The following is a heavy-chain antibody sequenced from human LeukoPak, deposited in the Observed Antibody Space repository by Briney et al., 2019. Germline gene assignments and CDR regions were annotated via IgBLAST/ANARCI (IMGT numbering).Heavy chain of an antibody. CDR1: GFTFTSYS. V-gene: IGHV3-21*01. CDR2: ITSSSSYI. D-gene: IGHD5-24*01. CDR3: ARRGGDGYNLPDY. Sequence: GGSLRLSCAASGFTFTSYSMNWVRQAPGKGLVWVSSITSSSSYIYYADSVKGRFTIYRDNAKNSLYLQMNSLRAEDTTVYYCARRGGDGYNLPDYWGQGTLVTVSS. J-gene: IGHJ4*02.